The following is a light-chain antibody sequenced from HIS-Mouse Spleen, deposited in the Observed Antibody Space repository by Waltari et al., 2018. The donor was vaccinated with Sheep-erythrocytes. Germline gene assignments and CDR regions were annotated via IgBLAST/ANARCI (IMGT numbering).Light chain of an antibody. CDR1: SSDVGGYNY. CDR2: DVS. CDR3: CSYAGSYNYV. V-gene: IGLV2-11*01. Sequence: QPRSVSGSPGQSVTISCTGTSSDVGGYNYVSWYQQHPGKAPKLMIYDVSKRPSGVPDRFSGSKSGNTASLTISGLQAEDEADYYCCSYAGSYNYVFGTGTKVTVL. J-gene: IGLJ1*01.